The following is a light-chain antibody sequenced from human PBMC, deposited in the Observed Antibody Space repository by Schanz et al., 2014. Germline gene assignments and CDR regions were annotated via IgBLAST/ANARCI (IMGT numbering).Light chain of an antibody. J-gene: IGKJ4*01. CDR2: GAS. CDR3: QQYGASPLA. CDR1: QSVSSY. V-gene: IGKV3-20*01. Sequence: IVLTQSPGTLSVSPGERATLSCRASQSVSSYVAWYQQRPGQAPRLLIYGASSRATGVPDRFSGSGSESETDFTLTISRLEPEDFAVYYCQQYGASPLACGGGTEVGIK.